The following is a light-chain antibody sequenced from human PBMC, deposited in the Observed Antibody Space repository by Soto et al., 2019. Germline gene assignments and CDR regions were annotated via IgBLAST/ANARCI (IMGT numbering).Light chain of an antibody. CDR2: AAS. CDR1: QSISSY. J-gene: IGKJ2*02. V-gene: IGKV1-39*01. CDR3: QQSYSTPRT. Sequence: DIQMTQSPSSLSASVGDRVTITCRASQSISSYLNWYQQKPGKAPKLLIYAASSLQSGVPSRFSGSGSGTDFTLTISSLQPEDFATYCSQQSYSTPRTFGQGTKLEIK.